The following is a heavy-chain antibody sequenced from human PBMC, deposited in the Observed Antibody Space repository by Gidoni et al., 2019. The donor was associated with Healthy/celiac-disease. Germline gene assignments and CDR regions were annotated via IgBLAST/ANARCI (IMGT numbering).Heavy chain of an antibody. CDR2: IYYSGST. V-gene: IGHV4-59*08. D-gene: IGHD6-19*01. J-gene: IGHJ4*02. Sequence: QVQLQESGPGLVKPSETLSLTCTVSGGSISSYYWRWIRQPPGKGLEWIGYIYYSGSTNYNPSLKSRVTISVDTSKNQFSLKLSSVTAADTAVYYCARHSSGWYPPDYWGQGTLVTVSS. CDR1: GGSISSYY. CDR3: ARHSSGWYPPDY.